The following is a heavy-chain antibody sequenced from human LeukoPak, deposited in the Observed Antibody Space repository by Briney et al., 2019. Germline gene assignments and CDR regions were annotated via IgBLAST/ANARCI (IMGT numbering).Heavy chain of an antibody. J-gene: IGHJ4*02. D-gene: IGHD2-2*01. CDR1: GGSFSGYY. CDR2: INHSGST. V-gene: IGHV4-34*01. Sequence: SETRSLTCAVYGGSFSGYYWSWIRQPPGKGRNWIGEINHSGSTNYNPSLKRRVNISVDTSKTQFSLKLSSVPAADTAVYYCARAGVVPAARGDYWGQGTLVTVSS. CDR3: ARAGVVPAARGDY.